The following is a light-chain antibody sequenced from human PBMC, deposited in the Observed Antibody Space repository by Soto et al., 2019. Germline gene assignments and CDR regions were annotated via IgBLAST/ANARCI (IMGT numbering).Light chain of an antibody. CDR3: QQFSASPSMYT. J-gene: IGKJ2*01. V-gene: IGKV3-20*01. CDR1: QSVSSNY. Sequence: EIVLTQSPGTLSLSPGERATLSCRTSQSVSSNYLAWYQQKPGQAPRLLIYGASTRATGIPERFSGSASGTDFSLTISRPEPEDFAVYYCQQFSASPSMYTFGQGTKLEIK. CDR2: GAS.